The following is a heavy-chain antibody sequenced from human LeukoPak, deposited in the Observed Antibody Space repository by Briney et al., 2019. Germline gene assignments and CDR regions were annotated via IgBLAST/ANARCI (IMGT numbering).Heavy chain of an antibody. V-gene: IGHV4-59*01. CDR2: IYYSGST. CDR3: ASLYGGSHFDY. J-gene: IGHJ4*02. Sequence: SETLSLTCTISGGSISSYYWSWIRQPPGKGLEWIGYIYYSGSTNYNPSFESRVTISVDTSKNQFSLKLTSVTAADTAVYYCASLYGGSHFDYWGQGTLVTVSS. CDR1: GGSISSYY. D-gene: IGHD4-23*01.